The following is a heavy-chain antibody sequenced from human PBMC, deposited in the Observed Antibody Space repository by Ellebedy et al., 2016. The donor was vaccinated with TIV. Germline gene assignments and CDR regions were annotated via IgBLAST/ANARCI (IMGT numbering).Heavy chain of an antibody. D-gene: IGHD5-24*01. Sequence: GGSLRLXXAASGFTFSSYWMSWVRQAPGKGLEWVANIKQDGSEKYYVDSVKGRFTISRDNAKNSLYLQMNSLRAEDTAVYYCARERKMATIDYYYYGMDVWGQGTTVTVSS. J-gene: IGHJ6*02. CDR2: IKQDGSEK. CDR1: GFTFSSYW. CDR3: ARERKMATIDYYYYGMDV. V-gene: IGHV3-7*01.